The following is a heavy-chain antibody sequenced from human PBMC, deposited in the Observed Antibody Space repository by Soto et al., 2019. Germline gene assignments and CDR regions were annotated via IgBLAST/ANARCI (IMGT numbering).Heavy chain of an antibody. V-gene: IGHV3-20*04. CDR1: GFTFDDYG. Sequence: EVQLVESGGTVVRPGGSLRLSCAASGFTFDDYGMTWDRQAPGKGLEWVSGVNWNGANTRYADSVRGRFTISRDNAKNSLYLQMNGLRAEDTAFYYCARDFEVGTYDYWGQGTLVTVSS. D-gene: IGHD1-26*01. CDR2: VNWNGANT. J-gene: IGHJ4*02. CDR3: ARDFEVGTYDY.